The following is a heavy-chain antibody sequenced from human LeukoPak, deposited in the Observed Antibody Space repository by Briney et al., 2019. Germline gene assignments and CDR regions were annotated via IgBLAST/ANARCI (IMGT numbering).Heavy chain of an antibody. V-gene: IGHV5-10-1*01. J-gene: IGHJ4*02. CDR1: GYSFTSYW. D-gene: IGHD2-15*01. CDR2: IDPSDSYT. Sequence: GESLRISCKGSGYSFTSYWISWVRQMPGKGLEWMGRIDPSDSYTNYNPSFQGHVTISADKSISTAYLQWSSLKASDTAMYYCARGSPYCSGGSCYLNWGQGTLVTVSS. CDR3: ARGSPYCSGGSCYLN.